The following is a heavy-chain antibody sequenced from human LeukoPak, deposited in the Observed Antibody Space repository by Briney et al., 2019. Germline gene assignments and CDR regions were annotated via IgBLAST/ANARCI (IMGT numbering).Heavy chain of an antibody. J-gene: IGHJ4*02. CDR1: GYTLTELS. Sequence: ASVKVSCKVSGYTLTELSMHWVRQAPGKGLEWMGGFEPEDGETIYAQKFQGRVTMTEDTSTDTAYMELSSLRSEDTAVYYCATGPGIAAAGDYWGQGTLVTVSS. CDR2: FEPEDGET. V-gene: IGHV1-24*01. CDR3: ATGPGIAAAGDY. D-gene: IGHD6-13*01.